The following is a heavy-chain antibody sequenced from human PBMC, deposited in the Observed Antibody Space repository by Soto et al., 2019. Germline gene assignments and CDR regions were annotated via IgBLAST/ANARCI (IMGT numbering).Heavy chain of an antibody. J-gene: IGHJ4*02. CDR3: ARAGGLLLDY. CDR1: GFTFSSYG. CDR2: ISYDGSNK. V-gene: IGHV3-30*03. D-gene: IGHD2-15*01. Sequence: QVQLVESGGGVVQPGRSLRLSCAASGFTFSSYGMHWVRQAPGKGLEWVAVISYDGSNKYYADSVKGRFTISRDNSKNTLYLQMNSLRAEDTAVYYCARAGGLLLDYWVQGTLVTVSS.